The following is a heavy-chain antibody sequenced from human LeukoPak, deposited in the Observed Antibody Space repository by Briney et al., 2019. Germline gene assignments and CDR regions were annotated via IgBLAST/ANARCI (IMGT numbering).Heavy chain of an antibody. V-gene: IGHV3-48*03. Sequence: PGGSPRLSCAASGFTFSSYEMNWVRQAPGKGLEWVSYISSSGSTIYYADSVKGRFTISRDNAKNSLYMQMNSLRVEDTAVYYCAREGGSDAFDIWGQGTLVTVSS. CDR1: GFTFSSYE. D-gene: IGHD2-15*01. CDR3: AREGGSDAFDI. J-gene: IGHJ3*02. CDR2: ISSSGSTI.